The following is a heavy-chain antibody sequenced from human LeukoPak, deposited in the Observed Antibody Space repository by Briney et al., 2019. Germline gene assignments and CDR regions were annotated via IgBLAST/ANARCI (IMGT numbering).Heavy chain of an antibody. Sequence: GGSLRLSCAASGFTFSDYYMSWIRQAPGKGLEWVSYISSSGSTIYYADSVKGRFTISRDNAKNSLYLQMNSLRAEDTAVYYCARSYSSGWSPSPYCYWGQGTLVTVSP. CDR3: ARSYSSGWSPSPYCY. V-gene: IGHV3-11*01. J-gene: IGHJ4*02. CDR2: ISSSGSTI. CDR1: GFTFSDYY. D-gene: IGHD6-25*01.